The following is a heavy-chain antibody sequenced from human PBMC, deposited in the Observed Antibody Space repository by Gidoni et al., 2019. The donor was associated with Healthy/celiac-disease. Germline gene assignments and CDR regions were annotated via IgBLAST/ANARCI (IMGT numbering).Heavy chain of an antibody. Sequence: EVQLVESGGGLVQPGGSLRLSCAASGFTFSSYSMNWVRQAPGKGRAWVSDISSSSSTIYYADSVKGRFTIYRDNAKNSLYLQMNSLRDEDTAVYYCARVNGRVVPAAIGWFDPWGQGTLVTVSS. V-gene: IGHV3-48*02. CDR1: GFTFSSYS. CDR3: ARVNGRVVPAAIGWFDP. CDR2: ISSSSSTI. J-gene: IGHJ5*02. D-gene: IGHD2-2*01.